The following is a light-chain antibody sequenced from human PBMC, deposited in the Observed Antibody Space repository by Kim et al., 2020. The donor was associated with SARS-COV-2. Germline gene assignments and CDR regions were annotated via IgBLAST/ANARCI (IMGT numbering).Light chain of an antibody. Sequence: SSLPPPASVSGSPGQSLTISCTGTSSDVGSYNLVSWYQQHPGKAPKLMIYEGSKRPSGVSNRFSGSKSGNTASLTISGLQAEDEADYYCCSYAGSSFYVFGTGTKVTVL. CDR3: CSYAGSSFYV. CDR2: EGS. J-gene: IGLJ1*01. CDR1: SSDVGSYNL. V-gene: IGLV2-23*01.